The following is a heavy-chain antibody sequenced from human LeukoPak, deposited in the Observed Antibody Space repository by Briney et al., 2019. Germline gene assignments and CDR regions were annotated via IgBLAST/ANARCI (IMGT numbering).Heavy chain of an antibody. D-gene: IGHD3/OR15-3a*01. Sequence: SQTLSLTCTVSGVSISSGDYYWSWIRQPPGKGLEWIGYFYFSESTFYNPSLRSRVTIPGDTSKNQLSLKLNSVTAADTAVYYCARAMTFHNWFSPWGQGTLVTVSS. CDR2: FYFSEST. V-gene: IGHV4-30-4*01. CDR1: GVSISSGDYY. J-gene: IGHJ5*02. CDR3: ARAMTFHNWFSP.